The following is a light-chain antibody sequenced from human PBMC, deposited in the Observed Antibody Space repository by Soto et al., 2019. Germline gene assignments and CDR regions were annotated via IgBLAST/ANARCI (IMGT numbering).Light chain of an antibody. CDR2: GNN. J-gene: IGLJ1*01. Sequence: QSVLTQPPSVSGAPGQRVTISCTGTSSNVGTSYVHWYQQLPGTAPKLLMYGNNNRPSGVPGRFSRSKSGTSASLAITVLQADDEADYYCSSYTVSSKTVFGTGTKLTVL. V-gene: IGLV1-40*01. CDR3: SSYTVSSKTV. CDR1: SSNVGTSYV.